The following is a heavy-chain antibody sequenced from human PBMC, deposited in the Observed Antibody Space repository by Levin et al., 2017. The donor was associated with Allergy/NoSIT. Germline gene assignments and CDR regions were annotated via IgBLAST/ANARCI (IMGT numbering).Heavy chain of an antibody. CDR1: GFTFSTYA. CDR3: AKAPCTSSYAGVAGV. CDR2: ISRSGDST. Sequence: PGGSLRLSCAASGFTFSTYAMTWVRQAPGTGLEWVAAISRSGDSTYYADSVKGRFTISRDNSKDTLYLQMNSLRAEDTAVYYCAKAPCTSSYAGVAGVWGKGTTVTVSS. D-gene: IGHD2-2*01. J-gene: IGHJ6*04. V-gene: IGHV3-23*01.